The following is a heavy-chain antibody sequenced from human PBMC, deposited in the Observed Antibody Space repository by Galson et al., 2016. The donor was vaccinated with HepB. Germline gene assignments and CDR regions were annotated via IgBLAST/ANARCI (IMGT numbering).Heavy chain of an antibody. CDR2: IYPGDSDS. Sequence: QSGAEVKKAGESLKISCKGSGYRFSSYWIGWVRQMPGKGLEWMGIIYPGDSDSRYSPSWQGQVTMSADKSNSTAYLQWSSLKASDSGIYYCARQNEVATLHLDVWGQGTTVTVSS. CDR3: ARQNEVATLHLDV. CDR1: GYRFSSYW. V-gene: IGHV5-51*01. D-gene: IGHD5-12*01. J-gene: IGHJ6*02.